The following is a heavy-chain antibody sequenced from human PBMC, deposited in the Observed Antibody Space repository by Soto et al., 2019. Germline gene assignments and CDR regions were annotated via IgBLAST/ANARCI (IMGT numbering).Heavy chain of an antibody. CDR3: ARESEDLTSNFDY. CDR1: GFTFTRYS. CDR2: ISSTTNYI. Sequence: GGSLRLSCAASGFTFTRYSMNWVRQAPGKGLEWVSSISSTTNYIYYGDSMKGRFTISRDNAKNSLYLEMNSLRAEDTAVYYCARESEDLTSNFDYWGQGTLVTVAS. V-gene: IGHV3-21*06. J-gene: IGHJ4*02.